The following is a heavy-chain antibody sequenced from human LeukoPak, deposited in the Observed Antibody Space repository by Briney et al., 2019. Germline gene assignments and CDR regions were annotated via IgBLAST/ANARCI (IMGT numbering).Heavy chain of an antibody. CDR3: ARVRPEGSSSWYWYYMDV. CDR2: ISSSGSTI. D-gene: IGHD6-13*01. V-gene: IGHV3-11*01. Sequence: PGGSLRLSCAASGFTFSDYYMSWIRQAPGKGLEWVSYISSSGSTIYYADSVKGRFTISRDNAKNSLYLQMNSLRAEDTAVYYCARVRPEGSSSWYWYYMDVWGKGTTVTISS. J-gene: IGHJ6*03. CDR1: GFTFSDYY.